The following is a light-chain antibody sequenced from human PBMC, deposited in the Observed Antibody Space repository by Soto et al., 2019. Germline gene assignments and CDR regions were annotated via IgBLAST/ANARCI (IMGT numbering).Light chain of an antibody. CDR2: SAS. J-gene: IGKJ1*01. V-gene: IGKV3-15*01. CDR1: QSVTTY. Sequence: EIVMTQSPATLSVSPGERATLSCRASQSVTTYLAWYQQKPGQAPRLLIHSASTRATGIPARFTGSGSGTEFTLTISSLQSEDFAVYYCQHYNNWPGTFGQGTKVDIK. CDR3: QHYNNWPGT.